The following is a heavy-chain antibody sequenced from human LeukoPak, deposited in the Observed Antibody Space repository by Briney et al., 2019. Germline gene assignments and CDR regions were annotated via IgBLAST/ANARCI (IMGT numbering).Heavy chain of an antibody. V-gene: IGHV1-46*01. CDR2: INPSGGST. J-gene: IGHJ3*02. CDR3: ARSFIVGATTNAFDI. CDR1: GYTFTSYY. Sequence: ASVKVSCKASGYTFTSYYMHWVRQAPGHGLEWMGIINPSGGSTSYAQKFQGRVTMTRDTSTSTVYMELSGLRSEDTAVYYCARSFIVGATTNAFDIWGQGTMVTVSS. D-gene: IGHD1-26*01.